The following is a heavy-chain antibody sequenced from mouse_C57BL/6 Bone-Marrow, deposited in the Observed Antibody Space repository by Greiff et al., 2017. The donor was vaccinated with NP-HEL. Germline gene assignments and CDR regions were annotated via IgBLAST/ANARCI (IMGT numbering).Heavy chain of an antibody. J-gene: IGHJ4*01. CDR1: GYTFTDHT. CDR2: IYPRDGST. CDR3: ARGDYGSSYDAMDY. V-gene: IGHV1-78*01. D-gene: IGHD1-1*01. Sequence: QVTLKESDAELVKPGASVKISCKVSGYTFTDHTIHWMKQRPEQGLEWIGYIYPRDGSTKYNEKFKGKATLTADKSSSTAYMQLNSLTSEDSAVDFCARGDYGSSYDAMDYWGQGTSVTVSS.